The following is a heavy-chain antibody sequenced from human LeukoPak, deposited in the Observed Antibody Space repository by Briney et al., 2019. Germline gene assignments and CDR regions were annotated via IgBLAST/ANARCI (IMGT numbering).Heavy chain of an antibody. CDR1: GGSFSGYY. J-gene: IGHJ4*02. D-gene: IGHD4-17*01. CDR2: INHSGST. V-gene: IGHV4-34*01. CDR3: AGEEMTTYYYFDY. Sequence: ASETLSLTCAVYGGSFSGYYWSWIRQPPGKGLEWIGEINHSGSTNYNPSLKSRVTISVDTSKNQFSLKLSSVTAADTAVYYCAGEEMTTYYYFDYWGQGTLVTVSS.